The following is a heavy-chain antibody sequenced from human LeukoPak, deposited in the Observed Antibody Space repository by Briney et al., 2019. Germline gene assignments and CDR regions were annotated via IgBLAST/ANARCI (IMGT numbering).Heavy chain of an antibody. D-gene: IGHD6-6*01. CDR3: ARYSDSSGWFDP. CDR2: IKQDGSAE. V-gene: IGHV3-7*01. J-gene: IGHJ5*02. Sequence: GGSLRLSCAASGFTFSNYWMSWVRQAPGKGLEGAANIKQDGSAENYVDSVKGRFTISRDNAKNSLYLQMNSLRADDTAVYYCARYSDSSGWFDPWSQGTLVTVSS. CDR1: GFTFSNYW.